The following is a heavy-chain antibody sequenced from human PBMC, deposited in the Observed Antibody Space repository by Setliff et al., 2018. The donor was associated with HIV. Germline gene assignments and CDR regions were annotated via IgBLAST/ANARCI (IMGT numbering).Heavy chain of an antibody. CDR1: GFTFSSDS. Sequence: SCAASGFTFSSDSMNWVRQAPGKGLEWVASLNRDGSEIHYVDSVKGRFTISRDNAKNSLYLQISSLRAEGTAVYYCARRAYYDNTGPNAFDIWGQGTMVTVSS. CDR2: LNRDGSEI. J-gene: IGHJ3*02. D-gene: IGHD3-22*01. CDR3: ARRAYYDNTGPNAFDI. V-gene: IGHV3-7*01.